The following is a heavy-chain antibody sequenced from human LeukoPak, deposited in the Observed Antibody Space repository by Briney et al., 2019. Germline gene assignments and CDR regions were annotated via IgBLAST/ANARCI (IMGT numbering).Heavy chain of an antibody. D-gene: IGHD6-19*01. J-gene: IGHJ5*02. Sequence: GGSLRLSCAASGFTFSSYSMNWVRQAPGKGLEWLSSISSSSSYIYYADSVKGRFTISRVNANNSLYLQMNSLRAEDTAVYYCARGSSGFYVDWFYPWGQGTLVTVSS. CDR3: ARGSSGFYVDWFYP. CDR2: ISSSSSYI. CDR1: GFTFSSYS. V-gene: IGHV3-21*01.